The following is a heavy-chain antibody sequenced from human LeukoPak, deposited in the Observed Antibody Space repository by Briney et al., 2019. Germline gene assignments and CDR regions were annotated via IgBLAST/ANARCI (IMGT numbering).Heavy chain of an antibody. CDR3: ARDLRGYSYGTGYYYDMDV. J-gene: IGHJ6*02. Sequence: PSQTLSLTCTVSGGSISSGGYYWSWLRQHPGKGLEWIGYIYYSGSTYYNPSLKSRVTISVDTSKNQFSLKLSSVTAADTAVYYCARDLRGYSYGTGYYYDMDVWGQGTTVTVSS. V-gene: IGHV4-31*03. CDR1: GGSISSGGYY. CDR2: IYYSGST. D-gene: IGHD5-18*01.